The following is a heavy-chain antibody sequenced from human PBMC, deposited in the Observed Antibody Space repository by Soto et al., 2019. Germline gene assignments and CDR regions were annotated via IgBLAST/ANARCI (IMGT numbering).Heavy chain of an antibody. J-gene: IGHJ4*02. Sequence: LVKVSCKASGGTCSSYAIRWVRQAPGQGLEWMGGIIPIFGTANYAQKFQGRVTITADNSKSTAYMELSSMRSEDTAVYFCVQESGAGKALDYWGQGTLVTVFS. CDR2: IIPIFGTA. D-gene: IGHD6-13*01. CDR3: VQESGAGKALDY. V-gene: IGHV1-69*06. CDR1: GGTCSSYA.